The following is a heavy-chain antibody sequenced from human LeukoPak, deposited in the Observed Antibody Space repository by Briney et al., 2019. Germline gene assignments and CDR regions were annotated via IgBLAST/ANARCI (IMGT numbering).Heavy chain of an antibody. V-gene: IGHV4-34*01. CDR3: ARRGITGTRYFDY. Sequence: GSLRLSCAASGFTFSSYAMSWVRQPPGKGLEWIGEINHSGSTNYNPSLKSRVTISVDTSKNQFSLKLSSVTAADTAVYYCARRGITGTRYFDYWGQGTLVTVSS. J-gene: IGHJ4*02. CDR2: INHSGST. D-gene: IGHD1-20*01. CDR1: GFTFSSYA.